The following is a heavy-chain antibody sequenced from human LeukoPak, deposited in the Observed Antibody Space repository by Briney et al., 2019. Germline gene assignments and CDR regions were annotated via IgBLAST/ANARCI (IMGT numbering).Heavy chain of an antibody. CDR1: GYRFATYW. D-gene: IGHD3-10*01. CDR2: IYPDDSAT. CDR3: ARLPVDMVRGVPIY. J-gene: IGHJ4*02. Sequence: GESLKISCKGSGYRFATYWIGWVRQMPGQGLEWMGIIYPDDSATKYSPSFQGQVTISADKSIDTAYLQWSNLKASDTAMYYCARLPVDMVRGVPIYWGQGTLVTVSS. V-gene: IGHV5-51*01.